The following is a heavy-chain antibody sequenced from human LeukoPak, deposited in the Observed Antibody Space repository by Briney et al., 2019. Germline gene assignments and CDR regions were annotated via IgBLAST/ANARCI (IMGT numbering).Heavy chain of an antibody. CDR3: ARVLSPESYYYYYYMDV. CDR1: GGSISSYY. D-gene: IGHD3-10*01. Sequence: SETLSLTCTVSGGSISSYYWSWIRQPAGKGLEWIGRIYTSGSTNYNPSLKSRVTISVDTSKNQFSLKLSSVTAADTAVYYCARVLSPESYYYYYYMDVWGKGTTVTVSS. V-gene: IGHV4-4*07. J-gene: IGHJ6*03. CDR2: IYTSGST.